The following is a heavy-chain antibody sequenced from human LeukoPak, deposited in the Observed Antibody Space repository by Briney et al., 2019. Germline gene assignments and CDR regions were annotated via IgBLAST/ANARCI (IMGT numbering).Heavy chain of an antibody. V-gene: IGHV4-34*01. Sequence: GSLRLSCAASGFTFSDYYMSWIRQAPGKGLEWIGEINHSGSTNYNPSLKSRVTISVDTSKNQFSLKLSSVTAADTAVYFCARGPPTDYYDSSGFYYVFDYWGQGTLVTVSS. CDR1: GFTFSDYY. CDR2: INHSGST. D-gene: IGHD3-22*01. J-gene: IGHJ4*02. CDR3: ARGPPTDYYDSSGFYYVFDY.